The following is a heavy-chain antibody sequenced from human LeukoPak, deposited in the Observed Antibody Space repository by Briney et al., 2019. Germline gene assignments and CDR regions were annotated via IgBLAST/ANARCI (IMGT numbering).Heavy chain of an antibody. CDR3: ARELSIAAAGYYYFDY. D-gene: IGHD6-13*01. CDR2: IYHSGST. J-gene: IGHJ4*02. V-gene: IGHV4-38-2*02. CDR1: GYSISSGYY. Sequence: SETLSLTCTVSGYSISSGYYWGWIRQPPGKGLEWIGSIYHSGSTYYNPSLKSRVTISVDTSKNQFSLKLSSVTAADTAVYYCARELSIAAAGYYYFDYWGQGTLVTVSS.